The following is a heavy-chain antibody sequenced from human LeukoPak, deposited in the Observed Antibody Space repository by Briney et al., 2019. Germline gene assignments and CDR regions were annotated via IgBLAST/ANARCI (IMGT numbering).Heavy chain of an antibody. D-gene: IGHD3-22*01. J-gene: IGHJ4*02. V-gene: IGHV4-30-4*01. Sequence: SETLSLTCTVSGGSISSGDYYWSWIRQPPGKGLEWIGYIYYSGSTYYNPSLKSRVTISVDTSENQFSLKLSSVTAADTAVYYCARGPYYYDSKTFDYWGQGTLVTVSS. CDR2: IYYSGST. CDR1: GGSISSGDYY. CDR3: ARGPYYYDSKTFDY.